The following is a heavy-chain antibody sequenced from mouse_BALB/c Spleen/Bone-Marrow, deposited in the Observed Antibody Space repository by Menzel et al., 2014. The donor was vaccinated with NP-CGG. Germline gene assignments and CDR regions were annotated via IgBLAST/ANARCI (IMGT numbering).Heavy chain of an antibody. Sequence: EVMLVESGPELVKPGASVRISCKASGYTFTDYNMDWVKQSHGKRLEWIGDINPNNGGTIYNQKFKGKATLTVDKSSSTAHMELRSLTSEDTAVYYCARAGYYTFFAYWGQGTLVTVST. J-gene: IGHJ3*01. D-gene: IGHD2-3*01. CDR2: INPNNGGT. V-gene: IGHV1-18*01. CDR1: GYTFTDYN. CDR3: ARAGYYTFFAY.